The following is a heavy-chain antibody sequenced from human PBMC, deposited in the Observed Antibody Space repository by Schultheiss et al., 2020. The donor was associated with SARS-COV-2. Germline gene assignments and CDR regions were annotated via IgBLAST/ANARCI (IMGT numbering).Heavy chain of an antibody. CDR2: TRNKANSYTT. D-gene: IGHD1-7*01. J-gene: IGHJ6*02. CDR3: ARRAGTTLYNYYDMDV. CDR1: GFTFSDHY. V-gene: IGHV3-72*01. Sequence: GGSLRLSCAASGFTFSDHYMDWVRQAPGKGLEWVGRTRNKANSYTTEYAASVKGRFTISRDDSKNSLYLQMNSLKTEDTAVYYCARRAGTTLYNYYDMDVWGQGTTVTVSS.